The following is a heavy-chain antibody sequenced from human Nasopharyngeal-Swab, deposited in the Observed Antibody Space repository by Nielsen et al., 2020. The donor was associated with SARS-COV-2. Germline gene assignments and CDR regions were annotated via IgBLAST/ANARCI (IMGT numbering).Heavy chain of an antibody. CDR1: GFTFSSYT. CDR3: ASLSIAVAGSPFDY. Sequence: GESLKISCAASGFTFSSYTIHWVRQAPGKGLEWVAVISYDASDKYYADSVKGRFTISRDNAKNSLYLQMNSLRAEDTAVYYCASLSIAVAGSPFDYWGQGTLVTVSS. V-gene: IGHV3-30*04. CDR2: ISYDASDK. D-gene: IGHD6-19*01. J-gene: IGHJ4*02.